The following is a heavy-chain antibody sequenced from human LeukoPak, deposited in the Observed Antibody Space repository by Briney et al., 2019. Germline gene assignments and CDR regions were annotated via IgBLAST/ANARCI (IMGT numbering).Heavy chain of an antibody. Sequence: PSETLSLTCTVSGGAIRSYSWSWIRQPPGEGLGWVGCIYYSGSTNYNPTLKSRVTISVDTSKNQFSLKLSSVTAADRAVYYCARRLGNYDFWSGYYSYYYYMDVWGKGTTVTVSS. D-gene: IGHD3-3*01. CDR3: ARRLGNYDFWSGYYSYYYYMDV. CDR2: IYYSGST. J-gene: IGHJ6*03. CDR1: GGAIRSYS. V-gene: IGHV4-59*01.